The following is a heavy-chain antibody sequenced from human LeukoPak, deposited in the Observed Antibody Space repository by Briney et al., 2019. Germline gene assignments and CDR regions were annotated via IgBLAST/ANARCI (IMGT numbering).Heavy chain of an antibody. CDR1: GGSISSGAYY. CDR2: IYYSGST. J-gene: IGHJ4*02. Sequence: SETLSLTCTVSGGSISSGAYYWSWLRQHPGKGLEWIGYIYYSGSTYYNPSLKSRVTISVDTSKNQFSLKLSSVTAADTAVYYCARTDYDHLDDYWGQGTLVTVSS. V-gene: IGHV4-31*03. D-gene: IGHD4-17*01. CDR3: ARTDYDHLDDY.